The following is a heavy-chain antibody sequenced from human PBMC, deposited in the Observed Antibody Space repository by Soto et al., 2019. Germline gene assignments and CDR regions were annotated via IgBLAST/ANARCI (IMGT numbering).Heavy chain of an antibody. Sequence: PGGSLRLSCAASGFSFDRYAMHWVRQAPGKGLEWVSGISWNSGSIGYADSVKGRFTISRDNAKNSLYLQMNSLRAEDTALYYCAVGLYSSSWYTAYGMAVWDNWTPVTVSA. CDR2: ISWNSGSI. CDR1: GFSFDRYA. D-gene: IGHD6-13*01. CDR3: AVGLYSSSWYTAYGMAV. V-gene: IGHV3-9*01. J-gene: IGHJ6*04.